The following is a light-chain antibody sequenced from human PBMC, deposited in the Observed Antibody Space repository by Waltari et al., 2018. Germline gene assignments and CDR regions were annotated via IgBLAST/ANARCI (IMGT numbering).Light chain of an antibody. V-gene: IGKV1-9*01. Sequence: IQLTQSPSFLSASVGDRVTITCRASQGTNNYLAWYQQKPGKAPNLLIYVTSTLQSGVPSRFSGSQSGTEFTLTISSLQPEDFATYDCQQFKSFLFTFGQGTRLDIK. J-gene: IGKJ5*01. CDR3: QQFKSFLFT. CDR2: VTS. CDR1: QGTNNY.